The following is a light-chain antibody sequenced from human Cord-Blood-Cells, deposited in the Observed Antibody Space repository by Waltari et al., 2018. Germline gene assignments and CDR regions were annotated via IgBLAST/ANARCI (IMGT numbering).Light chain of an antibody. CDR3: CSYAGSSTWV. V-gene: IGLV2-23*01. CDR2: EGS. Sequence: QSALTQPASVSGSPGQSITISCTGTSSDVGSYNLVSWYQQHPGKAPKLMIYEGSKPPSGVSNRFSGSKAGNTASLTISGLQAEDEADYYCCSYAGSSTWVFGGGTKLTVL. CDR1: SSDVGSYNL. J-gene: IGLJ3*02.